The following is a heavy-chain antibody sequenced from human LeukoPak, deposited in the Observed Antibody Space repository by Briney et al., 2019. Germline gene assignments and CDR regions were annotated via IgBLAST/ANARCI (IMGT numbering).Heavy chain of an antibody. CDR3: ARARWQSYYYDSRAFDI. J-gene: IGHJ3*02. Sequence: GASVKVSCKASGYTFTRYDINWVRQATGQAREWMGWMNPNSCYTGNAKKFQGRVTMTRNTSISTAYMELSSLRSEDTAVYYCARARWQSYYYDSRAFDIWGQGTMVTVSS. CDR2: MNPNSCYT. CDR1: GYTFTRYD. V-gene: IGHV1-8*01. D-gene: IGHD3-22*01.